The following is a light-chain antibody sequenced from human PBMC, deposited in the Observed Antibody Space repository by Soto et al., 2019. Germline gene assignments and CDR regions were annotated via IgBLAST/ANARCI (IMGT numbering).Light chain of an antibody. CDR1: QSVGTN. J-gene: IGKJ2*01. Sequence: IVMTQSPATLSVSPGESATLSCRASQSVGTNLAWYQQTPGQAPRVLIHSASTRPTGIPARFSGSGSDTEFTLTISGLQSEDFAIYYCQQYNNWPPYSFGQGTKLENK. CDR2: SAS. CDR3: QQYNNWPPYS. V-gene: IGKV3-15*01.